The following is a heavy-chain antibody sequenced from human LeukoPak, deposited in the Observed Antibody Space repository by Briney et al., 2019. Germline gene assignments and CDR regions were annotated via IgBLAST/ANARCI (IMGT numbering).Heavy chain of an antibody. CDR3: ARDYCSSTSCLFDY. V-gene: IGHV1-2*06. J-gene: IGHJ4*02. CDR2: INPNSGDT. CDR1: GYTFTSYG. Sequence: ASVKVSCKASGYTFTSYGISWVRQAPGQGLEWMGRINPNSGDTNYAQKFQGRVTMTRDTSTSTAYMELSRLRSDDTAVYYCARDYCSSTSCLFDYWGQGTLVTVSS. D-gene: IGHD2-2*01.